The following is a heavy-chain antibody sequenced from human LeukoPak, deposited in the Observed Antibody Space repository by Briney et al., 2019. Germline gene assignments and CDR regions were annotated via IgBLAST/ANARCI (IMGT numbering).Heavy chain of an antibody. V-gene: IGHV1-46*01. Sequence: ASVKVSCKASGYTFTSYYMHWVRQAPGQGLEWMGIINPSGGSTSYAQKFQGRVTMTRDTSTSTVYMELSSLRSEDTAVYYCAKDRAYISSWYGCSTPWGQGTLVTVSS. CDR2: INPSGGST. D-gene: IGHD2-2*01. CDR3: AKDRAYISSWYGCSTP. CDR1: GYTFTSYY. J-gene: IGHJ5*02.